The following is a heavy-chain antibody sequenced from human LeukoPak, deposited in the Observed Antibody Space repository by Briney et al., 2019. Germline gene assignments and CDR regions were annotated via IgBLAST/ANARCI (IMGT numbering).Heavy chain of an antibody. V-gene: IGHV3-74*01. J-gene: IGHJ4*02. CDR2: INSDGSST. D-gene: IGHD6-13*01. Sequence: GGSLRLSCAASGFTFSSYWMHWVRQAPGKGLVWVSRINSDGSSTNYADSVKGRFTISGDNAKNTLYLQMNSLRAEDTAVYYCAREHYSSSCPDYWGQGTLVTVSS. CDR3: AREHYSSSCPDY. CDR1: GFTFSSYW.